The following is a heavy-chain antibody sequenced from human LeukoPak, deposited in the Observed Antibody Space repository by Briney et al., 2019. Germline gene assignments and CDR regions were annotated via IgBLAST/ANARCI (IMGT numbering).Heavy chain of an antibody. CDR3: ARGRSGGRLWFGGGMDV. Sequence: PSETLSLTCTVSGGSISSYYWSWIRQPPGKGLEWIGYIYYSGSTNYNPSLKSRVTISVDTSKNQFSLKLSSVTAADTAVYYCARGRSGGRLWFGGGMDVWGQGTTVTVSS. CDR1: GGSISSYY. J-gene: IGHJ6*02. V-gene: IGHV4-59*01. CDR2: IYYSGST. D-gene: IGHD3-10*01.